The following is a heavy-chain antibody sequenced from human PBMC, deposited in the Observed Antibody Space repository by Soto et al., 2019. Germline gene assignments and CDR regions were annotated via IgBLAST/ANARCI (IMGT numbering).Heavy chain of an antibody. D-gene: IGHD3-10*01. CDR1: GGTFSSYT. Sequence: SVKVSCKASGGTFSSYTISWVRQAPGQGLEWMGRIIPILGIANYAQKFQGRVTITADKSTSTAYMELSSLRSEDTAVYYCARYYHGSGSYYDLNWFYPWGQGTLVTVSS. CDR2: IIPILGIA. J-gene: IGHJ5*02. CDR3: ARYYHGSGSYYDLNWFYP. V-gene: IGHV1-69*02.